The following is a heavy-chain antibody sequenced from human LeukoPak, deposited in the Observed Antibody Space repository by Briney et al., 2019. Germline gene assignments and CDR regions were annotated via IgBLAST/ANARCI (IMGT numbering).Heavy chain of an antibody. CDR3: ARVFRGAGMATIRGAFDI. D-gene: IGHD5-24*01. J-gene: IGHJ3*02. CDR1: GGSNSSYY. Sequence: SETLSLTCTVSGGSNSSYYWSWIRQPPGKGLEWIGYIYYSGSTNYNPSLKSRVTISVDTSKNQFSLKLSSVTAADTAVYYCARVFRGAGMATIRGAFDIWGQGTMVTVSS. CDR2: IYYSGST. V-gene: IGHV4-59*01.